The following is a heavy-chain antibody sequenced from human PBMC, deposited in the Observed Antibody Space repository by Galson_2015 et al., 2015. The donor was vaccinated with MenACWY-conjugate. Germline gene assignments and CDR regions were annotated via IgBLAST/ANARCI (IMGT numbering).Heavy chain of an antibody. Sequence: SLRLSCAVSGFTFRNYWMTWVRQAPGEGLEWVASIKKDGSEKYYVDSVKGRFTISRDNTKNTMYLEMNSLRAEDTAVYYCARVHSGMDFWGQGTTVTASS. CDR3: ARVHSGMDF. CDR2: IKKDGSEK. J-gene: IGHJ6*02. CDR1: GFTFRNYW. D-gene: IGHD1-1*01. V-gene: IGHV3-7*03.